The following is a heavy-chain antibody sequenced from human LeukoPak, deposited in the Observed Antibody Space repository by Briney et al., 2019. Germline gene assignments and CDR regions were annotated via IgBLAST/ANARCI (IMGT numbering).Heavy chain of an antibody. CDR1: GFTFSSYW. Sequence: PGGSLRLSCAASGFTFSSYWMGWVRQAPAKRLEWVANMNIDGSEKYYADSAKGRFTISRDNARNSVYLQMNSLRVEDTAVYYCARDPVEWELLLDYWGQGTLVTVSS. V-gene: IGHV3-7*01. CDR2: MNIDGSEK. D-gene: IGHD1-26*01. J-gene: IGHJ4*02. CDR3: ARDPVEWELLLDY.